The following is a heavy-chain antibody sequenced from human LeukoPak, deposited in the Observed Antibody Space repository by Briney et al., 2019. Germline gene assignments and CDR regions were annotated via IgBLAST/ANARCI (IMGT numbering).Heavy chain of an antibody. CDR2: INGDESNS. CDR1: GFTFTTYW. D-gene: IGHD3-16*01. CDR3: ARTSPTSHFDF. Sequence: GGSLRLSCVASGFTFTTYWMHWVRHAPGKGLVWVSRINGDESNSNYADSVKGRFTISRDNARNTLYLQMNGLRAEHTALYYCARTSPTSHFDFWGQGTLVTVSS. V-gene: IGHV3-74*01. J-gene: IGHJ4*02.